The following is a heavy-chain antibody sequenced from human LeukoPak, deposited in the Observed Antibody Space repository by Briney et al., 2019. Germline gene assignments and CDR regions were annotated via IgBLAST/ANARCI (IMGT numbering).Heavy chain of an antibody. Sequence: GSLRLSCSASGFTFSSYAMDWVRQAPGKGLEYVSTISSNGGSTYYADSVKGRFTISRDDSKNTLYLRMSSLRAEDTAVYYCVKEGDYGYYFDYWGQGTLVTVSS. V-gene: IGHV3-64D*06. CDR1: GFTFSSYA. CDR3: VKEGDYGYYFDY. D-gene: IGHD3-16*01. J-gene: IGHJ4*02. CDR2: ISSNGGST.